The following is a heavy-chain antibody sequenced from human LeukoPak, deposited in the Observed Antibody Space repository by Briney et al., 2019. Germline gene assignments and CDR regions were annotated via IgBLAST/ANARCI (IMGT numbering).Heavy chain of an antibody. V-gene: IGHV4-39*07. CDR3: ARDAGPQMTTELDY. CDR1: GGSISSSSYY. J-gene: IGHJ4*02. D-gene: IGHD4-17*01. Sequence: PSETLSLTCTVSGGSISSSSYYWGWIHQPPGKGLEWIGSIYYRGSTYYNPSLKSRVTISVDTSKNQFSLKLSSVTAADTAVYYCARDAGPQMTTELDYWGQGTLVTVSS. CDR2: IYYRGST.